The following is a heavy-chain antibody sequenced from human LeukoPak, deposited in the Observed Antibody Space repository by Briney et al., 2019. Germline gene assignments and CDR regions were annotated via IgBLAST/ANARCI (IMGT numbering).Heavy chain of an antibody. CDR3: ARGRRDGYNLRNFDY. J-gene: IGHJ4*02. CDR2: ISSSSSYI. D-gene: IGHD5-24*01. V-gene: IGHV3-21*01. Sequence: GGSLRLSCAASGFTFSSYSMNWVRQAPGKGLEWVSSISSSSSYIYCADSVKGRFTISRDNAKNSLYLQMNSLRAEDTAVYYCARGRRDGYNLRNFDYWGQGTLVTVSS. CDR1: GFTFSSYS.